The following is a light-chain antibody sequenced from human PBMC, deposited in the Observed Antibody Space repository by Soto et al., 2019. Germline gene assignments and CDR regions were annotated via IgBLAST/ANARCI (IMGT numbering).Light chain of an antibody. Sequence: QSALTQPASVSGSPGQSIAISCTGTSSDVGGYDYVSWYQQHPGKAQKLMISDVSNRPSGVSNRFSGSKSGNTASLTFSGLQVEDEADYYCSSYTSSSTQVFGTGTKVTVL. CDR3: SSYTSSSTQV. CDR1: SSDVGGYDY. V-gene: IGLV2-14*03. J-gene: IGLJ1*01. CDR2: DVS.